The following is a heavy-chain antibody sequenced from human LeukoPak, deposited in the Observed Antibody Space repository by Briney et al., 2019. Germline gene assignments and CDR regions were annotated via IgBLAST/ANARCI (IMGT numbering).Heavy chain of an antibody. D-gene: IGHD4-11*01. CDR3: ARDAQRGFDYSNSLKY. Sequence: GRSLRLSCAASGFIYSHYGMHWVRQAPGKGLEWVAVIWSDGSNRFYAGSVKGRFTISRDSSQNTLFLQMNSLRAEDTAMYYCARDAQRGFDYSNSLKYWGHGTLVTVSS. CDR2: IWSDGSNR. CDR1: GFIYSHYG. V-gene: IGHV3-33*01. J-gene: IGHJ4*01.